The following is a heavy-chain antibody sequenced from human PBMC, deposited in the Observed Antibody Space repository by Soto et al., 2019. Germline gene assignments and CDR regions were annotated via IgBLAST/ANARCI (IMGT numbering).Heavy chain of an antibody. D-gene: IGHD3-22*01. V-gene: IGHV3-11*01. CDR1: GFTFSDYY. CDR3: ARTQTYYDSSGPHFDY. J-gene: IGHJ4*02. Sequence: GGSLRLSCAASGFTFSDYYMSWIRQAPGKGLEWVSYISSSGSTIYYADSVKGRFTISRDNAKNSLYLQMNSLRAEDTAVYYCARTQTYYDSSGPHFDYWGQGTLGTVS. CDR2: ISSSGSTI.